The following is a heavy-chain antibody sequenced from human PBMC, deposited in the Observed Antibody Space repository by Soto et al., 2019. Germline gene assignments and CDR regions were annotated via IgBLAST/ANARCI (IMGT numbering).Heavy chain of an antibody. V-gene: IGHV4-59*01. CDR2: IYYGGST. D-gene: IGHD3-10*01. CDR3: ARDPPSGGDGMDV. J-gene: IGHJ6*02. CDR1: GGTFSSYD. Sequence: SETLSLTCTVSGGTFSSYDLSWIRQPPGKGLEWIGYIYYGGSTNYDPSPKSRVTITVDTSKSQFSLKLSSVTAADTAVYYCARDPPSGGDGMDVWGQGTTVTVSS.